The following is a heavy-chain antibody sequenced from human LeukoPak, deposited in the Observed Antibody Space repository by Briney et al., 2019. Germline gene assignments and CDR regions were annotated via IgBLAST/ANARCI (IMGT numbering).Heavy chain of an antibody. D-gene: IGHD5-18*01. CDR1: GFTFSSYA. J-gene: IGHJ4*02. Sequence: GGSLRLSCAASGFTFSSYAMSWVRQAPGKGLERVSAISGSGGSTYHADSVKGRFTISRDNSKNTLYLQMNSLRAEDTAVYYCAKGEGYSYGFDYWGQGTLVTVSS. CDR3: AKGEGYSYGFDY. CDR2: ISGSGGST. V-gene: IGHV3-23*01.